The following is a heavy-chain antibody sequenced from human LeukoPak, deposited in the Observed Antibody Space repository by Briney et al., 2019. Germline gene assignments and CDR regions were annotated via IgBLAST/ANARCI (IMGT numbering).Heavy chain of an antibody. J-gene: IGHJ4*02. V-gene: IGHV1-18*01. CDR3: ARASVQWLVGGEVDY. CDR1: GYTFTSYG. CDR2: ISAYNGNT. Sequence: ASVKVSCKASGYTFTSYGISWVRQAPGQGLEWMGWISAYNGNTNYAQKLQGRVTMTTDTSTSTAYMELSSLRSDDTAVYYCARASVQWLVGGEVDYWGQGTLVTVSS. D-gene: IGHD6-19*01.